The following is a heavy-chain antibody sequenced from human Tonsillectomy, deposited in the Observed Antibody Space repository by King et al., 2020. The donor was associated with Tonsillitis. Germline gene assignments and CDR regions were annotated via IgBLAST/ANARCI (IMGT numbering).Heavy chain of an antibody. Sequence: VQLQESGPGLVKPSETLSLTCTVSGGSISSHYWSWIRQPPGKGLEWIGNIYYSGSTNYNPSLKSRVTISVDTSKTQFSLKLRSVTAADTAVYYCARQDYYYYMDVWGKGTTVTVSS. V-gene: IGHV4-59*08. CDR2: IYYSGST. CDR1: GGSISSHY. J-gene: IGHJ6*03. CDR3: ARQDYYYYMDV.